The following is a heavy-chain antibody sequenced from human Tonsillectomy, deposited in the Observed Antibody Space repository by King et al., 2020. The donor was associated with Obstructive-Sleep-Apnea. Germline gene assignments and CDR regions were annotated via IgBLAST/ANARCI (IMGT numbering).Heavy chain of an antibody. CDR1: GYPFISYG. CDR3: ARREVDTDMAEGLVY. V-gene: IGHV1-18*01. CDR2: INIYNGNT. Sequence: VQLVESGAEVKKPGASVKVSCKASGYPFISYGINWVRQAPVQGLEWMGWINIYNGNTNYAQKFQGRLTLTTDTSTSTAYMELRSLRSDDTAMYYCARREVDTDMAEGLVYWGQGTLVTVSS. D-gene: IGHD5-18*01. J-gene: IGHJ4*02.